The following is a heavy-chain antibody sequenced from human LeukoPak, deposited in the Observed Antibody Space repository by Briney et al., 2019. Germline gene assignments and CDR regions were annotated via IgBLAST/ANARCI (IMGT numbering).Heavy chain of an antibody. J-gene: IGHJ4*02. CDR2: VWYDGTKE. D-gene: IGHD6-6*01. Sequence: GGSLRLSCAASGFTFKIYGMHWVRQAPGKGLEWVAVVWYDGTKEFYADSVKGRFTISRDNSKNTVFLQMNSLRAEDTAVYYCARGGIAARFAYWGQGTLVTVFS. CDR3: ARGGIAARFAY. V-gene: IGHV3-33*01. CDR1: GFTFKIYG.